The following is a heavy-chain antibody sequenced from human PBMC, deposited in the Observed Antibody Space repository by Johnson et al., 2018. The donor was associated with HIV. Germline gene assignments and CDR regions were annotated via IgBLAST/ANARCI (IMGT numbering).Heavy chain of an antibody. Sequence: QVQLVESGGGVVQPGRSLRLSCAASGFTFSSYGMHWVRQAPGKGLEWVAIMSYDGSNKYYADSVKGRFTISRDNSKNTVYLQMNSLRAEDTAVYYCAREVRGPRGGFDIWGQGTMVTVSS. J-gene: IGHJ3*02. V-gene: IGHV3-30*03. CDR3: AREVRGPRGGFDI. D-gene: IGHD3-10*01. CDR2: MSYDGSNK. CDR1: GFTFSSYG.